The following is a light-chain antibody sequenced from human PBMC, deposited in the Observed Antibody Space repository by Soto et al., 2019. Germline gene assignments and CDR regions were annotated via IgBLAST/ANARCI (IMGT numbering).Light chain of an antibody. J-gene: IGKJ4*01. CDR3: QQYSSPPLT. CDR1: QGVNRYY. V-gene: IGKV3-20*01. Sequence: ETGLTQAAGTRSLYTGERSMLSCRASQGVNRYYLAWYQQKPGQAPRLLISGTSTRATGIPDRFSGSGSGTDFTLTISRLEPEDFAVYYCQQYSSPPLTFGGGTKVDIK. CDR2: GTS.